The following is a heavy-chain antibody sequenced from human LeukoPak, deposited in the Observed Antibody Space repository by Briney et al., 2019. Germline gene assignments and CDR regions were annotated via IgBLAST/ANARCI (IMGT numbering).Heavy chain of an antibody. V-gene: IGHV3-21*01. CDR1: GFTFSSYE. J-gene: IGHJ4*02. CDR2: ISSSSSYI. CDR3: ARDLGQSHFDY. Sequence: GGSLRLSCAASGFTFSSYEMNWVRQAPGKGLEWVSSISSSSSYIYYADSVEGRFTISRDNAKNSLYLQMNSLRAEDTAVYYCARDLGQSHFDYWGQGTLVTVSS. D-gene: IGHD3-16*01.